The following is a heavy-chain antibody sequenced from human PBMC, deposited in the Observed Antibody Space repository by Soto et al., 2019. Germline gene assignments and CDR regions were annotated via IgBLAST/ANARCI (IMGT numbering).Heavy chain of an antibody. CDR2: MNEDGGTT. CDR1: GFTLSSYW. J-gene: IGHJ6*02. Sequence: GGSLRPSCAASGFTLSSYWMHWVRQAPGKGLVWVSRMNEDGGTTDYADSVKGRFTISRDNAKNTLYLQMNSLRVEDTAVYYCASDLSGRADVWGQGTTVTVSS. D-gene: IGHD3-10*01. V-gene: IGHV3-74*01. CDR3: ASDLSGRADV.